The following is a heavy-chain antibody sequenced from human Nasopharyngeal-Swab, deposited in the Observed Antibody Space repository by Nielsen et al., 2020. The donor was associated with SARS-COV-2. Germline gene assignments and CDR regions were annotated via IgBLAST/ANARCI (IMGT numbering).Heavy chain of an antibody. Sequence: GESLKISCAASGFTFSSYAMHWVRQAPGKGLEWVAVISYDGSNKYYADSVKGRFTISRDNSKNTLYLQMNSLKTEDTAVYYCTRVEYQLADYFDYWGQGTLVTVSS. CDR3: TRVEYQLADYFDY. J-gene: IGHJ4*02. V-gene: IGHV3-30-3*01. CDR2: ISYDGSNK. D-gene: IGHD2-2*01. CDR1: GFTFSSYA.